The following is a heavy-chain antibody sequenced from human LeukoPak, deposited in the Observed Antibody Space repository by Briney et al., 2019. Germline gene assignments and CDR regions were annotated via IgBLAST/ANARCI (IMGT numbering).Heavy chain of an antibody. Sequence: GGSLGLSCAASGFTFSSYAMSWVRQAPGKGLEWVSAISGSGGGTYYADSVKGRFTISRDNSNNTLYLQMNSLRAEDTAVYNCAKVASADAQARLNYWGQGTLVTVSS. V-gene: IGHV3-23*01. D-gene: IGHD6-19*01. CDR1: GFTFSSYA. J-gene: IGHJ4*02. CDR2: ISGSGGGT. CDR3: AKVASADAQARLNY.